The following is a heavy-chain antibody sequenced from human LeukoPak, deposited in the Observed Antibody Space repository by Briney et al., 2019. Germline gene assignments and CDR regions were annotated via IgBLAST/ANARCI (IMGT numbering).Heavy chain of an antibody. V-gene: IGHV4-59*01. Sequence: SETLSLTCTVSGGSISSYYWSWIRQPPGKGLEWIGYIYYSGSTNYNPSLKSRVTISVDTSKNQFSLKLSSVTAADTAVYYCARGGVVVAANFYFDYWGQGTLVTVSS. D-gene: IGHD2-15*01. CDR3: ARGGVVVAANFYFDY. CDR1: GGSISSYY. CDR2: IYYSGST. J-gene: IGHJ4*02.